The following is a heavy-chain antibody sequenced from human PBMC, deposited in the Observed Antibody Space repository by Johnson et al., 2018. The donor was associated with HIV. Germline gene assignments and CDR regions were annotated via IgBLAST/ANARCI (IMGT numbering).Heavy chain of an antibody. CDR2: ISYDGINK. Sequence: QVQLVESGGGVVQPERSLRLSCAASGFTFNNYGIHWVRQAPGKGLAWVAGISYDGINKYYADSVKGRFTISRANSKNTLYLQMNSLRAEDTAVYYCAKVGGLRWQTWGAFDIWGQGTMVTVSS. J-gene: IGHJ3*02. CDR3: AKVGGLRWQTWGAFDI. D-gene: IGHD4-23*01. V-gene: IGHV3-30*18. CDR1: GFTFNNYG.